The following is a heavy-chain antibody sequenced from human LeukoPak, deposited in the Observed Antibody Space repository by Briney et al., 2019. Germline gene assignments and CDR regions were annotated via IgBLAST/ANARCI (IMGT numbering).Heavy chain of an antibody. CDR1: GITFSNAW. V-gene: IGHV3-15*01. J-gene: IGHJ4*02. D-gene: IGHD6-19*01. Sequence: GGSLRLSCAASGITFSNAWMSWVRQAPGKGLEWVGRIKSKADGETTGYGVPVKGRFVISRDDSKETLYLQMNSLKTEDTAVYYCATAPGVGSGWYAEGFDYWGQGTLVTVSS. CDR3: ATAPGVGSGWYAEGFDY. CDR2: IKSKADGETT.